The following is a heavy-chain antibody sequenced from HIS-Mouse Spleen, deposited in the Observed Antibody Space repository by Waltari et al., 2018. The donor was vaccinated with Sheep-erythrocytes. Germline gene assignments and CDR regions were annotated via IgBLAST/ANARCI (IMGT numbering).Heavy chain of an antibody. Sequence: EVQLVESGGGLVQTGGALRLSCVGSGSTFSSYWMHWVRLAPGKGLVWVSRINSDGSRSSYAYSVKGRYTISRDNAQNTLYLQMNSLRAEDTAVYYCARALSFDYWGQGTLVTVSS. D-gene: IGHD3-10*01. CDR1: GSTFSSYW. J-gene: IGHJ4*02. CDR3: ARALSFDY. V-gene: IGHV3-74*02. CDR2: INSDGSRS.